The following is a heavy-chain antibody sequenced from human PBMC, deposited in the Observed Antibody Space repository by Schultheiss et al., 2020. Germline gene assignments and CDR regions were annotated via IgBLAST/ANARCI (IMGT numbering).Heavy chain of an antibody. Sequence: GGSLRLSCAASGFTFSSYAMIWVRQAPGKGLEWVSSISGSGDNTYYADSVKGRFTISRDNSKNTLYLQMNSLRAEDTAVYYCAKGTTATAAWFDPWGQGTLVTVSS. CDR3: AKGTTATAAWFDP. J-gene: IGHJ5*02. CDR1: GFTFSSYA. V-gene: IGHV3-23*01. D-gene: IGHD1-1*01. CDR2: ISGSGDNT.